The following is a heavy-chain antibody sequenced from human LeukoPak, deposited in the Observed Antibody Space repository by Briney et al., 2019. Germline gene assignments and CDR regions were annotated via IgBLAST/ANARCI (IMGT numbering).Heavy chain of an antibody. J-gene: IGHJ4*02. CDR1: GYTFDNYG. CDR2: ISAYNGNT. V-gene: IGHV1-18*01. Sequence: ASVKVSCKASGYTFDNYGISWVRQAPGQGLEWMGWISAYNGNTNYAQNLQGRVTMTTDTSTSTAYMELRSLRSDDTAVYYCARPTHDYGDYYPFDYWGQGTLVTVSS. D-gene: IGHD4-17*01. CDR3: ARPTHDYGDYYPFDY.